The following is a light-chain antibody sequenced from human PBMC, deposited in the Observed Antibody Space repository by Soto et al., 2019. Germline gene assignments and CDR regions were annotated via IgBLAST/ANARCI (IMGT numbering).Light chain of an antibody. CDR1: SSDVGGYNY. Sequence: QSALTQPASVSGSPGQSITISCTGTSSDVGGYNYVSWYQQHPGKAPKLIIYDVSNRPSGVSNRLSGSKSGNTASLTISGLQAEDEADYYCTSYTRSDTGVFGGGTKLTVL. V-gene: IGLV2-14*01. J-gene: IGLJ3*02. CDR3: TSYTRSDTGV. CDR2: DVS.